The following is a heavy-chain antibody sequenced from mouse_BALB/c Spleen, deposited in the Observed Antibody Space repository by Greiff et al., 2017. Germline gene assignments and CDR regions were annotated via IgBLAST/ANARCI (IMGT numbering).Heavy chain of an antibody. Sequence: EVKLQESGPSLVKPSQTLSLTCSVTGDSITSGYWNWIRKFPGNKLEYMGYISYSGSTYYNPSLKSRISITRDTSKNQYYLQLNSVTTEDTATYYCARYERDYSEYFDYWGQGTTLTVSS. D-gene: IGHD1-1*01. CDR2: ISYSGST. CDR1: GDSITSGY. CDR3: ARYERDYSEYFDY. V-gene: IGHV3-8*02. J-gene: IGHJ2*01.